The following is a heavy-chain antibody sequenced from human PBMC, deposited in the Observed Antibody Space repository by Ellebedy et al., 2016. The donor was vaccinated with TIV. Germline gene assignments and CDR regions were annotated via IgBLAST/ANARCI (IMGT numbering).Heavy chain of an antibody. CDR2: ITGSGDRT. J-gene: IGHJ6*02. V-gene: IGHV3-23*01. Sequence: GESLKISCATSGFTFDNFAMRCFRQAPGKGLEWVSAITGSGDRTFHADSVKGRFTVSRDNSKNTLVLQMNSLRADDTAVYYCAKERAYTYDNYYSGMDVWGQGTTVTVSS. D-gene: IGHD5-18*01. CDR3: AKERAYTYDNYYSGMDV. CDR1: GFTFDNFA.